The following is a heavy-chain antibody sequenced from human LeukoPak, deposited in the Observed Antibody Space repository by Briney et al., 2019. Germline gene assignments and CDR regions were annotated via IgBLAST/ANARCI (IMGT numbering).Heavy chain of an antibody. J-gene: IGHJ5*02. V-gene: IGHV4-61*02. Sequence: SQTLSLTCTGSGGSISSGSYYWSWIRQPAGKGLEWIGRIYTSGSTNYNPSLTSRGTISVDTSKNQFSLKLSSVTAADTAVNYCARGPTTMVRGVIGFDPWGQGTLVTVSS. D-gene: IGHD3-10*01. CDR1: GGSISSGSYY. CDR2: IYTSGST. CDR3: ARGPTTMVRGVIGFDP.